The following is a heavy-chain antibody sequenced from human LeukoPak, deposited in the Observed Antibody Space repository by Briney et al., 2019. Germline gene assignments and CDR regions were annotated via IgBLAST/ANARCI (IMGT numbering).Heavy chain of an antibody. J-gene: IGHJ5*02. D-gene: IGHD2/OR15-2a*01. CDR3: ARANRRRSRNFFDP. CDR1: GGSFTAYY. Sequence: SETLSLTCAVYGGSFTAYYWNWIRQPPGKGLEWIGEISHSGTTNSDPSLKSRVTISVDTSKNQFSLKLSSVTAADTAVYYSARANRRRSRNFFDPWGQGTLVTVSS. V-gene: IGHV4-34*01. CDR2: ISHSGTT.